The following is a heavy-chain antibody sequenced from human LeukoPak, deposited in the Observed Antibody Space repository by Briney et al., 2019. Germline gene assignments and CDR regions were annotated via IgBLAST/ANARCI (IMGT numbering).Heavy chain of an antibody. V-gene: IGHV3-7*01. CDR1: GFTLSSYW. J-gene: IGHJ6*02. CDR3: ATDPGETVPAAKGPRGDYCYGMDV. Sequence: PGGSLRLSCAASGFTLSSYWMSWVRQAPGKGLEWVANINEDGSEKNYVGSLKGRFTISRDNAKNSVYLQMDSLRVDDTAVYYCATDPGETVPAAKGPRGDYCYGMDVWGQGTTVTVSS. D-gene: IGHD2-2*01. CDR2: INEDGSEK.